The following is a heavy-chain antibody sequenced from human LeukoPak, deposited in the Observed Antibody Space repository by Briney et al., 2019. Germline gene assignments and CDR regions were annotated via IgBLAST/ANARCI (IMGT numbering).Heavy chain of an antibody. CDR2: IDWDDDK. D-gene: IGHD2-2*01. Sequence: TLSLTCTVSGGSISSYYWSWIRQPPGKALEWLARIDWDDDKYYSTSLKTRLTISKDTSKNQVVLTMTNMDPVDTATYYCARSSSTGIYYYMDVWGKGTTVTVSS. V-gene: IGHV2-70*11. J-gene: IGHJ6*03. CDR1: GGSISSYYW. CDR3: ARSSSTGIYYYMDV.